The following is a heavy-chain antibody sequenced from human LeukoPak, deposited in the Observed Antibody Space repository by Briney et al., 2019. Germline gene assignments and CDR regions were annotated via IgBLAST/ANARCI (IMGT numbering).Heavy chain of an antibody. J-gene: IGHJ4*02. CDR3: ATVGVGWVAFEY. V-gene: IGHV3-23*01. Sequence: PGGSLRLSCAASGFTFSSYAMTWVRQTPGKGLEWVSGISESGGATYYAGSAKGRFTISRDNSKNTLYLQMNSLRSDDTAVYYCATVGVGWVAFEYWGQGALVTVSS. D-gene: IGHD3-16*01. CDR2: ISESGGAT. CDR1: GFTFSSYA.